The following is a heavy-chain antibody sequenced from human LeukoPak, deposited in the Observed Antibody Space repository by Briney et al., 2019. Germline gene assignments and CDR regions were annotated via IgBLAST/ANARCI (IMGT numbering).Heavy chain of an antibody. D-gene: IGHD4-11*01. V-gene: IGHV1-18*01. CDR2: ISAYNGNT. CDR3: ARDRRNLQPDFDY. CDR1: GYTFTSYG. Sequence: ASVKVSCKASGYTFTSYGISWVRQAPGQGLEWMGWISAYNGNTNYAQKLQGRVTMTTDTSTSTDYMEQRSLRSDDTAVYYCARDRRNLQPDFDYWGQGTLVTVSS. J-gene: IGHJ4*02.